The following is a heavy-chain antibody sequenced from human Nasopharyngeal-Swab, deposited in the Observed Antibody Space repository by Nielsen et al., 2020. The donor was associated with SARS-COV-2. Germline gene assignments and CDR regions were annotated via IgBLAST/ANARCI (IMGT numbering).Heavy chain of an antibody. CDR1: GYTFTGYY. Sequence: ASVKVSCKASGYTFTGYYMHWVRQAPGQGLEWMGRINPNSGGTNYAQKFQGGVTMTRDTSISTAYMELSRLRSDDTAVYYCASTAHYDFWSGYHTLYGMDVWGQGTTVTVSS. J-gene: IGHJ6*02. CDR2: INPNSGGT. V-gene: IGHV1-2*06. D-gene: IGHD3-3*01. CDR3: ASTAHYDFWSGYHTLYGMDV.